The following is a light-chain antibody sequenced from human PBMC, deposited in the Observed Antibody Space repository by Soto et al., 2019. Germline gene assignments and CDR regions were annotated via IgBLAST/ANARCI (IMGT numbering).Light chain of an antibody. V-gene: IGKV3D-20*02. J-gene: IGKJ5*01. Sequence: EIVLTQSPGTLSLSRGEGATLSCRASQSVSSSYLAWYQQKPGQAPRLLIYDTSYRAAGIPARFSGSGSATDFTLTISSLEPEDFAVYYCQQRSNWITFGQGTRLEIK. CDR3: QQRSNWIT. CDR1: QSVSSSY. CDR2: DTS.